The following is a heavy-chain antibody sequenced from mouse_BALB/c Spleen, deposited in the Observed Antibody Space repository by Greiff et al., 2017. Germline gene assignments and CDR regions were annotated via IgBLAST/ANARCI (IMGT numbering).Heavy chain of an antibody. V-gene: IGHV1S135*01. CDR2: IDPYNGGT. J-gene: IGHJ2*01. Sequence: VQLQQSGPELVKPGASVKVSCKASGYAFTSYNMYWVKQSHGRSLEWIGYIDPYNGGTSYNQKFKGKATLTVDKSSSTAYMHLNSLTSEDSAVYYCARTFYYDYDGFDYWGQGTTLTVSS. CDR1: GYAFTSYN. D-gene: IGHD2-4*01. CDR3: ARTFYYDYDGFDY.